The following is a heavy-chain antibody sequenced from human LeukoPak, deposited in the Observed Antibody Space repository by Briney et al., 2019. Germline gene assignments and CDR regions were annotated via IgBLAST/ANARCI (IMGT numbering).Heavy chain of an antibody. V-gene: IGHV1-46*01. CDR1: GYTFTSYY. Sequence: GASVKVSCKASGYTFTSYYMHWVRQAPGQGLEWMGIINPSGGSTSYAQKFQGRVTMTRDTSTSTAYMELSSLRSEDTAVYYCANGYPLTLHYYDSSGSLGNWFDPWGQGTLVTVSS. CDR3: ANGYPLTLHYYDSSGSLGNWFDP. CDR2: INPSGGST. J-gene: IGHJ5*02. D-gene: IGHD3-22*01.